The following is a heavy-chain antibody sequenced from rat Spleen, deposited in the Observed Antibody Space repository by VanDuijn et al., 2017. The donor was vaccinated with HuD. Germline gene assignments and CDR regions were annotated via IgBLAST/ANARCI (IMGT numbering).Heavy chain of an antibody. CDR3: VREIRHYFDY. CDR2: INSAGST. Sequence: EVQLQESGPGLVKPSQSLSLTCSVTGYSITSSYRWNWIRKFPGNKLEWMGYINSAGSTNYNPSLKSRISITRDTSKNQFFLQVNSVTTEDTATYYCVREIRHYFDYWGQGVMVTVSS. CDR1: GYSITSSYR. V-gene: IGHV3-3*01. J-gene: IGHJ2*01.